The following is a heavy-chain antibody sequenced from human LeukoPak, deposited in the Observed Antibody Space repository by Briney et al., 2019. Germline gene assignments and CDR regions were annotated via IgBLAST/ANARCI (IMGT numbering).Heavy chain of an antibody. CDR1: GYSFTSYW. CDR3: ARLGYCGGDCYRGAFDI. V-gene: IGHV5-51*01. D-gene: IGHD2-21*02. J-gene: IGHJ3*02. Sequence: PGESLKISCKGSGYSFTSYWIGWVRQMPGKGLEWMGIIYPGDSDTRYSPSFQGQVTISADKSISTAYPQWSSLKASDTAMYYCARLGYCGGDCYRGAFDIWGQGTMVTVSS. CDR2: IYPGDSDT.